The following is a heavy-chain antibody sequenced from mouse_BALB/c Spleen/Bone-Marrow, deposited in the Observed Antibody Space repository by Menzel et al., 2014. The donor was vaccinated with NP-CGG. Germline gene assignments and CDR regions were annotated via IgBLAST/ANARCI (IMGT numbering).Heavy chain of an antibody. CDR2: ISGGSSII. CDR3: ARKDYFGYAAMDY. V-gene: IGHV5-17*02. Sequence: EVQLVESGGGLVQPGGSRKLSCAASGFTFSSFGMHWVRQAPEKGLEWVAYISGGSSIIYYADTVKGRLTISRDNPKITLFLQMTSLRSEDTAIYYCARKDYFGYAAMDYWGQGTSVTVSS. CDR1: GFTFSSFG. J-gene: IGHJ4*01. D-gene: IGHD1-2*01.